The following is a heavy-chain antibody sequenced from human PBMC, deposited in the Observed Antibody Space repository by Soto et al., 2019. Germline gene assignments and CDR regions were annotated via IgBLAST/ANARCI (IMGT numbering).Heavy chain of an antibody. Sequence: GESLKTSCKGSGYNFDGYWIAWVRQIPGKGLELMGIIYPSDSDTRYRPSFQGQVTISDDKSISSAYLQWSSLRASDTAMYYCARGGASTRTFDYWGQGTLVTVSS. CDR2: IYPSDSDT. CDR1: GYNFDGYW. D-gene: IGHD1-1*01. CDR3: ARGGASTRTFDY. J-gene: IGHJ4*02. V-gene: IGHV5-51*01.